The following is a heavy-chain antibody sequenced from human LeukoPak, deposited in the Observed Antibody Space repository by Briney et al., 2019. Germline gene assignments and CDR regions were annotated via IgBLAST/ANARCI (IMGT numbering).Heavy chain of an antibody. CDR2: ISWNGGRI. CDR1: GFTFSSYS. CDR3: AKGASAIFGVVTSGAYFDS. V-gene: IGHV3-9*03. J-gene: IGHJ4*02. D-gene: IGHD3-3*01. Sequence: PGGSLRLSCAASGFTFSSYSMNWVRQAPGKGLEWVSGISWNGGRIVYADSVKGRFTISRDTAKNSLYLQMNSLRPEDMAFYYCAKGASAIFGVVTSGAYFDSWGQGTLVTVSS.